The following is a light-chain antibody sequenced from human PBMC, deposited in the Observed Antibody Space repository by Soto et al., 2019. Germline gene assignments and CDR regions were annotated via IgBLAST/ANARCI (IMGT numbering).Light chain of an antibody. CDR2: GAS. CDR3: QQYAKAPLT. Sequence: EIVMTQSPATLSVSPGERATLSCRASQSVSSNLAWYQQKPGQAPRLLIYGASTRATGIPARFSGSGSGTDFTLTINRLEPEDFAVYYCQQYAKAPLTFGQGTKVDIK. J-gene: IGKJ1*01. CDR1: QSVSSN. V-gene: IGKV3-15*01.